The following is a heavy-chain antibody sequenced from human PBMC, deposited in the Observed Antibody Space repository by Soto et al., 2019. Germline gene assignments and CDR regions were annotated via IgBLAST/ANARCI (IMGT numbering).Heavy chain of an antibody. CDR2: INPNSGGT. V-gene: IGHV1-2*02. CDR3: ARNPHPIWSGYYSTAAFDY. CDR1: GYTFTGYY. J-gene: IGHJ4*02. D-gene: IGHD3-3*01. Sequence: GASVKVSCKASGYTFTGYYMHWVRQAPGQGLEWMGWINPNSGGTNYAQKFQGRVTMTRDTSISTAYMELSRLRSDDTAVYYCARNPHPIWSGYYSTAAFDYWGQGTLVTVSS.